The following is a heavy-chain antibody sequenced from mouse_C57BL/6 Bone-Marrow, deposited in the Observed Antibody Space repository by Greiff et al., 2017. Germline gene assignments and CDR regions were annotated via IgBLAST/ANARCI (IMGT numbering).Heavy chain of an antibody. Sequence: QVQLQQSGAELMKPGASVKLSCKATGYTFTGYWIEWVKQRPGHGLEWIGEILPGSGSTNYNEKFKGKATFTADTSSNTAYMQLLSPTTEDSAIYYCARVLPYYFDYWGQGTTLTVSS. D-gene: IGHD2-12*01. CDR3: ARVLPYYFDY. CDR2: ILPGSGST. V-gene: IGHV1-9*01. CDR1: GYTFTGYW. J-gene: IGHJ2*01.